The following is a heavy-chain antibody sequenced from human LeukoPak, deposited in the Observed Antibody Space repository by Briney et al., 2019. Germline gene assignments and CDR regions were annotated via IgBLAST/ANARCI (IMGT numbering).Heavy chain of an antibody. D-gene: IGHD2-21*01. J-gene: IGHJ4*02. V-gene: IGHV4-34*01. CDR2: INHSGST. CDR3: ARGMASLLWWSYFDY. Sequence: PSETLSLTCAVYGGSFSGYYWSWIRQPPGKGLEWIGEINHSGSTNYNPSLKSRVTISVDTSKNQFSLKLSSVTAADTAVYYCARGMASLLWWSYFDYWGQGTLVTVSS. CDR1: GGSFSGYY.